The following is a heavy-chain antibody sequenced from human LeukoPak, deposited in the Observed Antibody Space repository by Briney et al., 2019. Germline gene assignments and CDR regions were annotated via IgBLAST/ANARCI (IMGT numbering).Heavy chain of an antibody. V-gene: IGHV4-34*01. CDR2: INHSGST. CDR1: GGSFSGFY. CDR3: ARGENGLGSYYNWFDP. J-gene: IGHJ5*02. Sequence: SETLSLTCAVYGGSFSGFYWSWIRQPPGKGLEWIGEINHSGSTNYNPSLKSRVTISVDTSKNQFSLKLSSVTAADTAVYYCARGENGLGSYYNWFDPWGQGTLVTVSS. D-gene: IGHD3-10*01.